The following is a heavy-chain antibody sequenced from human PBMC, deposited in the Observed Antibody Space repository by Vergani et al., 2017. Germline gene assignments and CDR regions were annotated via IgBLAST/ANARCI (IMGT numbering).Heavy chain of an antibody. CDR2: IDHTGRP. Sequence: QVQLQQWGGGLLKPSETLSLTCVVNGGSFTSYHWTWIRQSPGEGLEWVGDIDHTGRPDCNPSLKSLLTMSVDKSRNQFSLTLNSVTATDTAIYFCARVNTETNGQLYYYYCMDVGGQGTAVTVS. D-gene: IGHD4-11*01. J-gene: IGHJ6*02. V-gene: IGHV4-34*01. CDR3: ARVNTETNGQLYYYYCMDV. CDR1: GGSFTSYH.